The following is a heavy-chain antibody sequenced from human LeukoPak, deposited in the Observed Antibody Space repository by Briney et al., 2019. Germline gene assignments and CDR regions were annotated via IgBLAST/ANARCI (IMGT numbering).Heavy chain of an antibody. CDR3: ARDVLAYCGADCYSGYFDY. V-gene: IGHV4-31*03. J-gene: IGHJ4*02. Sequence: PSETLSLTCTVSGGSISSGGYYWSWIRQHPGKGLEWIGYIYYSGSTYYNPSLKSRVTISVDTSKNQFSLKLSSVTAADTAVYYCARDVLAYCGADCYSGYFDYWGQGTLVTVSS. D-gene: IGHD2-21*02. CDR2: IYYSGST. CDR1: GGSISSGGYY.